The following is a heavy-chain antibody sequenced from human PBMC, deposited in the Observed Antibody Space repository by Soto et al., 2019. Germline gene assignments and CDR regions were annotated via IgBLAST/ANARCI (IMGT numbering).Heavy chain of an antibody. V-gene: IGHV4-59*08. CDR3: AIRYGSCFDY. Sequence: QVQLQESGPGLVKTSETLSLTCTVSGGSISSYYWSWLRQPPGTGLEWIGHIYYSGSTNYNPSRKSRATISVDTPKNQYSLKLSSVAAADTAVYYCAIRYGSCFDYWGQGTLVTVSS. CDR1: GGSISSYY. D-gene: IGHD5-18*01. J-gene: IGHJ4*02. CDR2: IYYSGST.